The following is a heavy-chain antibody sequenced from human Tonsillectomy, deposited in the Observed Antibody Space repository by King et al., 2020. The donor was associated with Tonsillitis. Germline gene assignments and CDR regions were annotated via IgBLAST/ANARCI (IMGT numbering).Heavy chain of an antibody. V-gene: IGHV3-53*01. CDR2: IYSGGST. J-gene: IGHJ3*02. CDR1: GFTVSSSY. Sequence: QLVQSGGGLIQPGGSLRLSCAASGFTVSSSYMSWVRQAPGKGLEWVSVIYSGGSTYYADSVKGRFTISRDTSKNTLYLQMNSLRGEDTAVYYCAREVTDTATTGDAFDIWGQGTMVTVSS. CDR3: AREVTDTATTGDAFDI. D-gene: IGHD5-18*01.